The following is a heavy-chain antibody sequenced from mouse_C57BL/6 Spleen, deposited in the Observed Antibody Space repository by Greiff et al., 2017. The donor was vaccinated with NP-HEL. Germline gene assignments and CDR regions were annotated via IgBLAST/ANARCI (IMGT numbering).Heavy chain of an antibody. CDR1: GYSITSGYY. CDR2: ISYDGSN. J-gene: IGHJ1*03. V-gene: IGHV3-6*01. D-gene: IGHD4-1*01. CDR3: ARGSLTGTGYFDV. Sequence: DVQLQESGPGLVKPSQSLSLTCSVTGYSITSGYYWNWIRQFPGNILGWMGYISYDGSNNYNPSLKNRISITRDTSKNQFFLKLNSVTTEDTATYYCARGSLTGTGYFDVWGTGTTVTVSS.